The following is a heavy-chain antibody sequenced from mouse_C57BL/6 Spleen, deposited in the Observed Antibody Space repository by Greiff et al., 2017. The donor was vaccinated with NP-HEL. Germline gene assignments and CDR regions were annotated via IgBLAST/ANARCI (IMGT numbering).Heavy chain of an antibody. J-gene: IGHJ4*01. Sequence: VKLQQPGAELVMPGASVKLSCKASGYTFTSYWMHWVKQRPGQGLEWIGEIDPSDSYTNYNQKFKGKSTLTVDKSSSTAYMQLSSLTSEDSAVYYCARWTPASGDAMDYWGQGTSVTVSS. CDR1: GYTFTSYW. V-gene: IGHV1-69*01. CDR2: IDPSDSYT. D-gene: IGHD3-1*01. CDR3: ARWTPASGDAMDY.